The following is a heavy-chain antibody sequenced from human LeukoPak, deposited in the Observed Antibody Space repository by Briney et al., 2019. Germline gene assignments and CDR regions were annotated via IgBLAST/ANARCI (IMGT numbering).Heavy chain of an antibody. CDR2: INHSGST. V-gene: IGHV4-34*01. CDR1: GGSFSGYY. CDR3: ARAWFYGSGSYTDWFDP. J-gene: IGHJ5*02. D-gene: IGHD3-10*01. Sequence: PSETLSLTCAVYGGSFSGYYWSWIRQPPGKGLEWIGEINHSGSTNYNPSLKSRVTISVDTSKNQFSLKLSSVTAADTAVYYCARAWFYGSGSYTDWFDPWGQGTLVTVSS.